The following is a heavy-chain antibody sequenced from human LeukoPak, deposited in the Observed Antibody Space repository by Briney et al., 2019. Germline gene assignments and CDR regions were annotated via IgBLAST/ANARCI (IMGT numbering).Heavy chain of an antibody. CDR1: GGPINSYY. J-gene: IGHJ4*02. Sequence: SETLSLTCTVSGGPINSYYWSWIRQPPGKGLEWIGYIHYSGSTNYNPSLKGRVTMSVDTSKNQFSLNLSSVTAADTAVYYCARDSVSYYFDYWGQGTLVTVSS. D-gene: IGHD3-10*01. CDR2: IHYSGST. CDR3: ARDSVSYYFDY. V-gene: IGHV4-59*01.